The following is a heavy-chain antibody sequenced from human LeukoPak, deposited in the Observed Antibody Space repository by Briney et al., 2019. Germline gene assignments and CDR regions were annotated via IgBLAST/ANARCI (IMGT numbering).Heavy chain of an antibody. J-gene: IGHJ6*04. CDR2: ISSSGSTI. Sequence: QPGGSLRLSCAAYGFTFSIYEMNWVRQAPGKGLEWVSYISSSGSTIYYADSVKGRFTISRDNAKNSLYLQMNSLRAEDTAVYYCAELGITMIGGVWGKGTTVTISS. D-gene: IGHD3-10*02. CDR3: AELGITMIGGV. CDR1: GFTFSIYE. V-gene: IGHV3-48*03.